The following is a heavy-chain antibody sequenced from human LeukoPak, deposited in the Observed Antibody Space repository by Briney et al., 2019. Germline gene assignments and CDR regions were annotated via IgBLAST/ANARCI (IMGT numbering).Heavy chain of an antibody. Sequence: GGSLRLSCAASGFTFSSYAMSWVRQAPGKGLEWVSAIGGSGVTTYYADSVKGRFTISRDNSRNTLYLQMNSLRDEDTAIYYCSEARSGNKFDFWGQGTTVAVSS. D-gene: IGHD6-19*01. V-gene: IGHV3-23*01. CDR2: IGGSGVTT. J-gene: IGHJ4*02. CDR3: SEARSGNKFDF. CDR1: GFTFSSYA.